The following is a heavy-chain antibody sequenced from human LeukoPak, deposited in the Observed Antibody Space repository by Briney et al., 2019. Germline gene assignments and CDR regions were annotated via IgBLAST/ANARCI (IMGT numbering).Heavy chain of an antibody. V-gene: IGHV1-2*02. CDR3: AREIGPRQLHLWGSAFDY. CDR2: INPNSGGT. J-gene: IGHJ4*02. D-gene: IGHD5-18*01. Sequence: VASVKVSCKSSGYTFTGYYMHWVRQASGQGLEWMGWINPNSGGTNYAQKFQGRVAMTRDTSISTAYMELSRLRSDDTAVYYCAREIGPRQLHLWGSAFDYWGQGTLVTVSS. CDR1: GYTFTGYY.